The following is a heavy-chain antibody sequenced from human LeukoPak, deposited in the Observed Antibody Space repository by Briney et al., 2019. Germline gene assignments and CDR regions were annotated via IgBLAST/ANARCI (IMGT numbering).Heavy chain of an antibody. CDR1: GYTFTGYY. V-gene: IGHV1-2*02. D-gene: IGHD6-13*01. CDR2: INPHSGGT. CDR3: ARGFSSWYLSPYYLEY. Sequence: ASVKVSCKASGYTFTGYYMHWVRQVPGQALEWMGWINPHSGGTNYAQKFQGRVTMTRDTSITTAYMELSRLRSDDTAVYYCARGFSSWYLSPYYLEYCGQGTPVTVSS. J-gene: IGHJ4*02.